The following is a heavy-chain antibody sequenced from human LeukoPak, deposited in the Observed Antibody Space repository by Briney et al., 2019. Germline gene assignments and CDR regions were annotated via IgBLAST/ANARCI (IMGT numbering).Heavy chain of an antibody. D-gene: IGHD3-3*01. CDR2: IYYSGST. Sequence: SETLSLTCTVSGGSISSYYWSWIRQPPGKGLEWIGYIYYSGSTNYNPSLKSRVTISVDTSKNQFSLKLSSVTAADTAVYYCARDRNVPGFWSGYDYYHMDVWGKGTTVTVSS. CDR3: ARDRNVPGFWSGYDYYHMDV. CDR1: GGSISSYY. V-gene: IGHV4-59*01. J-gene: IGHJ6*03.